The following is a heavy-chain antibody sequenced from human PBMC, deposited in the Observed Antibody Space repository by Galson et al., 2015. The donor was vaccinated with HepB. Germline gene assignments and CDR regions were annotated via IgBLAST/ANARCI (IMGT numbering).Heavy chain of an antibody. CDR2: IWYDGSNK. CDR1: GFTFSSYG. J-gene: IGHJ4*02. Sequence: SLRLSCAASGFTFSSYGMHWVRQAPGKGLEWVAVIWYDGSNKYYADSVKGRFTISRDNSKNTLYLQMNSLRAEDTAVYYCAKDAVVVPAAISTLDYWGQGTLVTVSS. V-gene: IGHV3-33*06. D-gene: IGHD2-2*01. CDR3: AKDAVVVPAAISTLDY.